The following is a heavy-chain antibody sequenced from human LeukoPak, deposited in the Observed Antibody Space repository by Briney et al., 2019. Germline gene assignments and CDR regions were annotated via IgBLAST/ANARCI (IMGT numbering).Heavy chain of an antibody. Sequence: PGGSLRLSCAASGFTLSSYAMSWVRQAPGKGLEWVAFIRYDGSNKYYADSVKGRFTISRDNSKNTLYLQMNSLRAEDTAVYYCAKATEPFDWLGGLFNYWGQGTLVTVSS. D-gene: IGHD3-9*01. J-gene: IGHJ4*02. V-gene: IGHV3-30*02. CDR1: GFTLSSYA. CDR2: IRYDGSNK. CDR3: AKATEPFDWLGGLFNY.